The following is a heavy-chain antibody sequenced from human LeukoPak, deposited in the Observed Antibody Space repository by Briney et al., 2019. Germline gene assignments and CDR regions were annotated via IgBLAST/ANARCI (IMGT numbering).Heavy chain of an antibody. CDR1: GFNFGSYG. D-gene: IGHD2-2*01. CDR3: VRGGCKSTSCYDS. Sequence: GRSLRLCCAASGFNFGSYGMHWGRQAPDKGLEWLAVIWYDGSEKYYADSVKGRFTISRDNAKNTLYLQVSSLTVGDTALYYCVRGGCKSTSCYDSWGQGTLVTVSS. J-gene: IGHJ4*02. CDR2: IWYDGSEK. V-gene: IGHV3-33*01.